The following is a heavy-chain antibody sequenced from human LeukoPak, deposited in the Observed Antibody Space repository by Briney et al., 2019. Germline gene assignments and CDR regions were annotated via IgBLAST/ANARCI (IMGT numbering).Heavy chain of an antibody. D-gene: IGHD4-11*01. CDR2: IIPILGIA. CDR1: GGTFGSYA. V-gene: IGHV1-69*04. J-gene: IGHJ4*02. CDR3: ARLGSVTTVYDY. Sequence: SVKVSCKASGGTFGSYAISWVRQAPGQGLEWMGRIIPILGIANYAQKFQGRVTITADKSTSTAYMELSSLRSEDTAVYYCARLGSVTTVYDYWGQGTLVTVSS.